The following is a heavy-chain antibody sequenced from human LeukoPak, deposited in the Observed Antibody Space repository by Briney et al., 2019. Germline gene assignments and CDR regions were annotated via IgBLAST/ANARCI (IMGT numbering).Heavy chain of an antibody. D-gene: IGHD3-22*01. J-gene: IGHJ4*02. V-gene: IGHV4-39*07. CDR1: GGSISSSSYY. CDR3: AREGYYYDSSGYYSSYYFDY. CDR2: IYYSGST. Sequence: PSQTLSLTCTVSGGSISSSSYYWGWIRQPPGKGLEWIGSIYYSGSTYYNPSLKSRVTISVDTSKNQFSLKLSSVTAADTAVYYCAREGYYYDSSGYYSSYYFDYWGQGTLVTVSS.